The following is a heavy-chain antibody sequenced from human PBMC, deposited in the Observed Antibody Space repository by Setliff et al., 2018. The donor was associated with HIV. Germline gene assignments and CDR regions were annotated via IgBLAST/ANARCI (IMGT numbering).Heavy chain of an antibody. V-gene: IGHV3-33*01. J-gene: IGHJ4*02. CDR3: ARGPYYYDSSGPFDY. D-gene: IGHD3-22*01. Sequence: GGSLRLSCAASGFTFSNFGMHWVRQAPGRGLEWVAVIWFDESKKYYIDSVKGRFTISRDNAKNSLYLQMNSLRAEDTAVYYCARGPYYYDSSGPFDYWGQGTLVTVSS. CDR1: GFTFSNFG. CDR2: IWFDESKK.